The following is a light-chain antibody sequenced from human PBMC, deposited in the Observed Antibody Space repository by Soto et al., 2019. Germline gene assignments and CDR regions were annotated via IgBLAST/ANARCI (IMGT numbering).Light chain of an antibody. Sequence: EIVLTQSPATLSLSPGERATLSCRASESVSSYLAWYQQKPGQTPRLLIYDASNRATGIPARFSGSGSGTDFTLTISRLEPEDFAVYYCQQRSNWRLTFGGGTKVDIK. CDR3: QQRSNWRLT. V-gene: IGKV3-11*01. CDR2: DAS. J-gene: IGKJ4*01. CDR1: ESVSSY.